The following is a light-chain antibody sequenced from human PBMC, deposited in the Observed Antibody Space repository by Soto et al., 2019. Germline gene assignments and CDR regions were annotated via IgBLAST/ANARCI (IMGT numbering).Light chain of an antibody. CDR3: CSFAGGVV. CDR2: EGS. CDR1: SSDFGSYKL. V-gene: IGLV2-23*01. J-gene: IGLJ3*02. Sequence: QSALTQPASVSGSPGQSITISCTGTSSDFGSYKLVSWYQQHPGKAPKLIISEGSKRPSGVSHRFSVSKSGNTASLTISGHQREEGADYFYCSFAGGVVFGGGTKVSVL.